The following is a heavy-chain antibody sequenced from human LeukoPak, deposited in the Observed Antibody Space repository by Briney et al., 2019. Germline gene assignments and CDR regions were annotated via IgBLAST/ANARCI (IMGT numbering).Heavy chain of an antibody. CDR3: AKDLWIQLWSPLDY. CDR1: GFTFSSYG. V-gene: IGHV3-33*06. CDR2: IWYDGSNK. Sequence: GGSLRLSXAASGFTFSSYGMHWVRQAPGKGLEWVAVIWYDGSNKYYADSVKGRFTISRDNSKNTLYLQMNSLRAEDTAVYYCAKDLWIQLWSPLDYWGQGTLVTVSS. J-gene: IGHJ4*02. D-gene: IGHD5-18*01.